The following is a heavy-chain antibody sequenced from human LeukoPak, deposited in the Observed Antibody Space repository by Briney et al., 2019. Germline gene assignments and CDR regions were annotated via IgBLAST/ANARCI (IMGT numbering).Heavy chain of an antibody. J-gene: IGHJ3*02. Sequence: ASVKVSCKASGYTFTGYYMHWVRQAPGQGPEWMGWINPNSGGTNYAQKFQGRVTMTRDTSISTAYMELSRLRSDDTAVYYCARRPLWFGEHAFDIWGQGTMVTVSS. CDR2: INPNSGGT. D-gene: IGHD3-10*01. CDR1: GYTFTGYY. CDR3: ARRPLWFGEHAFDI. V-gene: IGHV1-2*02.